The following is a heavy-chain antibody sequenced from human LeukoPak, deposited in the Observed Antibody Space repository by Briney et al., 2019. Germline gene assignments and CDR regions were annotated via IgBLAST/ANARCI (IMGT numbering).Heavy chain of an antibody. J-gene: IGHJ4*02. D-gene: IGHD4-17*01. Sequence: SETLSLTCTVSGVSISSGDYYWSWIRQPPGKGLEWIGYIYYSGSTYYNPSLKSRVTISVDTSKNQFSLKLSSVTAADTAVYYCARENGALVDYWGQGTLVTVSS. CDR2: IYYSGST. CDR1: GVSISSGDYY. V-gene: IGHV4-30-4*01. CDR3: ARENGALVDY.